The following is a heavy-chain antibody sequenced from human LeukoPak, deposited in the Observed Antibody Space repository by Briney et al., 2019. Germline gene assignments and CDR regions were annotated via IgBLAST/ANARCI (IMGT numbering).Heavy chain of an antibody. CDR3: ARDEMYSGSYYFDY. CDR2: IGTAGDT. J-gene: IGHJ4*02. Sequence: GGSLRLSCAASGFTFSSYDMHWVRQATGKGLEWVSAIGTAGDTYYPGSVKGRFTISRENAKNSLYLQMNSLRAGDTAVYYCARDEMYSGSYYFDYWGQGTLVTVSS. CDR1: GFTFSSYD. V-gene: IGHV3-13*01. D-gene: IGHD1-26*01.